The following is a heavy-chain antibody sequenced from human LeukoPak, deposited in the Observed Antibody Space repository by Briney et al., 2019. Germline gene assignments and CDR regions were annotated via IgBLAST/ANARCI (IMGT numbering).Heavy chain of an antibody. D-gene: IGHD3-9*01. CDR2: IKSNSDGGTT. CDR1: GISFNDAW. Sequence: GGSLRLSCAASGISFNDAWMSWVRQAPGKGLEWVGRIKSNSDGGTTDYAAPVNGRFTISRDDSKNTLYLQMNSLKTEDTAVYYCATSSAYWLAPQPFDLWGQGTLVTVSS. J-gene: IGHJ4*02. CDR3: ATSSAYWLAPQPFDL. V-gene: IGHV3-15*01.